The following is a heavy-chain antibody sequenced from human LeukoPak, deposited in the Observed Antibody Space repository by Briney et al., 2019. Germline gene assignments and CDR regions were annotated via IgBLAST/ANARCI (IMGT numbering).Heavy chain of an antibody. D-gene: IGHD1-26*01. V-gene: IGHV3-7*01. Sequence: KSGGSLRLSCAASGFTFSSYWMSWVHQAPGKGLEWVANIKQDGSEKYYVDSVKGRFTISRDNAKNSLYLQMNSLRAEDTAVYYCAKDKGGARIYFDYWGQGTLVTVSS. CDR3: AKDKGGARIYFDY. CDR2: IKQDGSEK. CDR1: GFTFSSYW. J-gene: IGHJ4*02.